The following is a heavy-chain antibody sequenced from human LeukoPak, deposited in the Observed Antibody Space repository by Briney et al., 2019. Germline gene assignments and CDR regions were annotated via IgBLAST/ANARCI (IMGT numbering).Heavy chain of an antibody. Sequence: PGRSPRLSCAASALTLVEYAMHWVRPAPGKGLWRGLGISCISGSIGYADTVNGRFTISRDNAKTSLYLQMNSLRAEDTALYYCSKDSLTRAAHYYMDVWGKGTTVTVSS. CDR2: ISCISGSI. V-gene: IGHV3-9*01. J-gene: IGHJ6*03. D-gene: IGHD6-13*01. CDR1: ALTLVEYA. CDR3: SKDSLTRAAHYYMDV.